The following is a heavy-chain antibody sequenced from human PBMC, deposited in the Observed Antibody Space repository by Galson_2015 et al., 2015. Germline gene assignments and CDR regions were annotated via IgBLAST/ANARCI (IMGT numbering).Heavy chain of an antibody. Sequence: SETLSLTCTVSGGSISSSYWSWIRQPPGKGLEWIGYIYYSGSTNYNPSLKSRVTISVDTSKNQFSLKLSSVTAADTAVYYCARDFYDSSGYYYWYFDLWGRGTLVTVSS. CDR3: ARDFYDSSGYYYWYFDL. D-gene: IGHD3-22*01. J-gene: IGHJ2*01. CDR2: IYYSGST. V-gene: IGHV4-59*01. CDR1: GGSISSSY.